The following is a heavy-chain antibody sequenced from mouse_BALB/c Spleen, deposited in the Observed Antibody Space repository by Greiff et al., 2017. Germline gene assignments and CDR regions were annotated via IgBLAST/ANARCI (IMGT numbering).Heavy chain of an antibody. CDR3: AREVYGNPAYFDY. J-gene: IGHJ2*01. CDR2: ISCYNGAT. D-gene: IGHD2-10*02. CDR1: GYSFTGYY. V-gene: IGHV1S34*01. Sequence: LVKTGASVKISCKASGYSFTGYYMHWVKQSHGKSLEWIGYISCYNGATSYNQKFKGKATFTVDTSSSTAYMQFNSLTSEDSAVYYCAREVYGNPAYFDYWGQGTTLTVSS.